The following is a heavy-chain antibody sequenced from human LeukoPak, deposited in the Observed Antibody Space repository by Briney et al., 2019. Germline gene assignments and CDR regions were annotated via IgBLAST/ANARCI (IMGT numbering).Heavy chain of an antibody. J-gene: IGHJ4*02. V-gene: IGHV6-1*01. CDR1: GDSVSSNTAA. D-gene: IGHD3-10*01. Sequence: SQTLSLTCAISGDSVSSNTAAWYWIRQSPARGLEWLGRTYYRSRWYYEYAVSVRSRITINADTSKNHFSLQLNSVTPDDTAVYYCARDPSGDQGLDSWGQGTLVTVSS. CDR3: ARDPSGDQGLDS. CDR2: TYYRSRWYY.